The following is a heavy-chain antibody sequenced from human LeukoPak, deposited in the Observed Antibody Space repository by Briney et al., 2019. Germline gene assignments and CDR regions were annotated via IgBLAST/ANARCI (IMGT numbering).Heavy chain of an antibody. CDR1: GHPFTAYW. D-gene: IGHD3-10*01. J-gene: IGHJ4*02. CDR2: INPDDSDT. CDR3: ARNGGSGTLDS. Sequence: GESLKISCKGAGHPFTAYWIAWVRQMPGKGLAWVGIINPDDSDTRYSPSFEGHVTISVDKSSTTAYLQWRTLKASDTAMYYCARNGGSGTLDSWGQGTLVTVSS. V-gene: IGHV5-51*01.